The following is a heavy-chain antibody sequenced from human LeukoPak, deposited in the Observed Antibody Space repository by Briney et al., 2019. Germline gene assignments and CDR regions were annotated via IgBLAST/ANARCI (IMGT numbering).Heavy chain of an antibody. D-gene: IGHD3-10*01. V-gene: IGHV3-23*01. J-gene: IGHJ4*02. CDR1: GFTFSSYA. CDR3: AKGSATGYFDH. CDR2: ISESGGST. Sequence: PGGSLRLSCAASGFTFSSYAMAWVRQAPGKGLEWVSSISESGGSTFYADSVKGRFTISRDNSKNTLYLQLNSLRAEDTAEYYCAKGSATGYFDHWGQGTLVAVST.